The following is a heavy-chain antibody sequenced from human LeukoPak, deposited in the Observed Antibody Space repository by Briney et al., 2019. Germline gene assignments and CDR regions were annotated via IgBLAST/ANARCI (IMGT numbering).Heavy chain of an antibody. CDR2: IYYSGST. CDR3: ARDVKYYDILTGYYTGWFDP. Sequence: PSETLSLTCTVSGGSISSHYWSWIRQPPGKGLEWIGYIYYSGSTNYNPSLKSRVTISVDTSKNQFSLKLSSVTAADRAVYYCARDVKYYDILTGYYTGWFDPWGQGTLVTVSS. CDR1: GGSISSHY. J-gene: IGHJ5*02. D-gene: IGHD3-9*01. V-gene: IGHV4-59*11.